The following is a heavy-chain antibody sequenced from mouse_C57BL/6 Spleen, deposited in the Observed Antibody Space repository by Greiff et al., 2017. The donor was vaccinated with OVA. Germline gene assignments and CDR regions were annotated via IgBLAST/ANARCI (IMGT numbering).Heavy chain of an antibody. CDR3: ARYNTAGAWFAD. D-gene: IGHD1-2*01. CDR2: INPNNGGT. J-gene: IGHJ3*01. Sequence: EVQLQQSGPELVKPGASVKISCKASGYTFTDYYMNWVKQSHGKSLEWIGDINPNNGGTSYNQKFKGKATLTVDKSSSTAYMELRSLTSEDSAVYYCARYNTAGAWFADWGQGTLVTVSA. V-gene: IGHV1-26*01. CDR1: GYTFTDYY.